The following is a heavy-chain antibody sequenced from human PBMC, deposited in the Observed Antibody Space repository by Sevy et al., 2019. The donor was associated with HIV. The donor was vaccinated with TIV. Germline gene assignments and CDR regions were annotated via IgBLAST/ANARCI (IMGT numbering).Heavy chain of an antibody. V-gene: IGHV4-59*11. D-gene: IGHD1-1*01. CDR3: ARGGTGTLDY. CDR2: IYYSGST. J-gene: IGHJ4*02. CDR1: GGSISSHY. Sequence: SETLSLTCTVSGGSISSHYWSWIRQPPGKGLEWIGYIYYSGSTNYNPSLKSRVTISVDTSKSQFSLKLSSVTAADTAVYYCARGGTGTLDYWGQRTLVTVSS.